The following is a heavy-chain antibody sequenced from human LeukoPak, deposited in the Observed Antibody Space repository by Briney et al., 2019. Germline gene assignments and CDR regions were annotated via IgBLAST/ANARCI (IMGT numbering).Heavy chain of an antibody. V-gene: IGHV1-8*01. J-gene: IGHJ4*02. Sequence: ASVKVSCTASGYTFTIYDINWVRQAPGQGLGWVGWMNPNSGNTGYAQKFQGRVTITRNTSISTAYMELSSLRSEDTAVYYCARGLMITFGGVIVTEYYFDYWGQGTLVTVSS. D-gene: IGHD3-16*02. CDR3: ARGLMITFGGVIVTEYYFDY. CDR2: MNPNSGNT. CDR1: GYTFTIYD.